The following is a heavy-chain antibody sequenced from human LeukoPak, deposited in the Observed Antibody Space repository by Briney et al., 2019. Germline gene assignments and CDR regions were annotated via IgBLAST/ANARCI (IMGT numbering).Heavy chain of an antibody. J-gene: IGHJ4*02. CDR3: ARLSRVVVI. D-gene: IGHD2-2*01. V-gene: IGHV3-64*01. CDR2: ISSNGGST. CDR1: GFTFSSYA. Sequence: PGGSLRLSCAASGFTFSSYAMHWVRQAPGKGLEYVSAISSNGGSTYYANSVKGRFTISRDNSKNTLYLQMGSLRAEDMAVYYCARLSRVVVIWGQGTLVTVSS.